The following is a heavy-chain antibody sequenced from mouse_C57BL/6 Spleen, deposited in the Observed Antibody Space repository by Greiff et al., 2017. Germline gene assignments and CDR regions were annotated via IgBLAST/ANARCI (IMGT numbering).Heavy chain of an antibody. D-gene: IGHD1-1*01. J-gene: IGHJ3*01. V-gene: IGHV14-3*01. CDR3: GRATTGFAY. Sequence: VQLQQSVAELVRPGASVKLSCTASGFNIKNTYIDWVKQRPEQGLEWIGRIDPANGNTKYAPKFQGKATITADTSSNTAYLQLSSLTSVDTAVYYCGRATTGFAYWGQGTLVTVSA. CDR2: IDPANGNT. CDR1: GFNIKNTY.